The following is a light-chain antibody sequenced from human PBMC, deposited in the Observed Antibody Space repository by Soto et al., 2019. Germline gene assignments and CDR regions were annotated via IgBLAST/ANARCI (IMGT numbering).Light chain of an antibody. CDR1: QSISSW. Sequence: DIQMTQSPSTLSASVGDRVTITCRASQSISSWLAWYQQKPGKAPKLLIYKASTLKSGVPSRFSGSGSGTEFTLTISSLQPDDFATYYCQQYENLPTFGQGTRLEIK. V-gene: IGKV1-5*03. CDR2: KAS. J-gene: IGKJ5*01. CDR3: QQYENLPT.